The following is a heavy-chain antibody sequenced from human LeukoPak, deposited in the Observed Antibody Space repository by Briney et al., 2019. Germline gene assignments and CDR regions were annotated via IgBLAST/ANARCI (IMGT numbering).Heavy chain of an antibody. V-gene: IGHV3-30*18. D-gene: IGHD2-2*01. CDR3: AKDTYCSSTSCYLAFVYYYYGMDV. CDR1: GFTFSSYG. Sequence: GGSLRLSCAASGFTFSSYGMHWVRQAPGKGLEWVAVISYVGSNKYYADSVKGRFTISRDNSKNTLYLQMNSLRAEDTAVYYCAKDTYCSSTSCYLAFVYYYYGMDVWGKGTTVTVSS. J-gene: IGHJ6*04. CDR2: ISYVGSNK.